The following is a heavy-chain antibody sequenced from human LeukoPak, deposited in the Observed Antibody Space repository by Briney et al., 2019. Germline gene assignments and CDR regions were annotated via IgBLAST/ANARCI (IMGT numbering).Heavy chain of an antibody. D-gene: IGHD1-26*01. CDR3: AKEGYSGSYYAMDY. V-gene: IGHV3-30*18. Sequence: PGGSLRLSCAASGFTFSSYGMHWVRQAPGKGLEWMAVISYDGSNKYYADSVKGRFTISRDNSKNTLYLQMNSLRAEDTAVYYCAKEGYSGSYYAMDYWGQGTLVTVSS. CDR1: GFTFSSYG. CDR2: ISYDGSNK. J-gene: IGHJ4*02.